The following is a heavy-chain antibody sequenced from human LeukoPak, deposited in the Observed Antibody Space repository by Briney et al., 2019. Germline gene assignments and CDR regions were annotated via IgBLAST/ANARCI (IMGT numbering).Heavy chain of an antibody. D-gene: IGHD3-10*01. CDR3: ARHAPNYGSGSYYNPGTPIDY. CDR2: IYYSGST. CDR1: GGSISSYY. J-gene: IGHJ4*02. Sequence: SETLSLTCTVSGGSISSYYWSWIRQPPGKGLEWIGYIYYSGSTNYNPSHKSRVTISVDTSKYQFSLKLSSVTAADTAVYYCARHAPNYGSGSYYNPGTPIDYWGQGTLVTVSS. V-gene: IGHV4-59*08.